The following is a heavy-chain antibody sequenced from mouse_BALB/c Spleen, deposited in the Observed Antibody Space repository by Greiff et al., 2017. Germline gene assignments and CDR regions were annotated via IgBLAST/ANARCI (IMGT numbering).Heavy chain of an antibody. CDR3: ARDYRYDEGYAMDY. D-gene: IGHD2-14*01. V-gene: IGHV3-6*02. CDR1: GYSITSGYY. CDR2: ISYDGSN. J-gene: IGHJ4*01. Sequence: EVQLVESGPGLVKPSQSLSLTCSVTGYSITSGYYWNWIRQFPGNKLEWMGYISYDGSNNYNPSLKNRISITRDTSKNQFFLKLNSVTTEDTATYYCARDYRYDEGYAMDYWGQGTSVTVSS.